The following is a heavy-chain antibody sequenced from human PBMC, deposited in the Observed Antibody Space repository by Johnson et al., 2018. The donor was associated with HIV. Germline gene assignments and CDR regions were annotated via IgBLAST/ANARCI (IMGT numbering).Heavy chain of an antibody. CDR2: ISYDGSNK. CDR1: GFTFDDYA. CDR3: ARHDSSSLPPRDAFDI. J-gene: IGHJ3*02. V-gene: IGHV3-30-3*01. Sequence: QVQLVESGGGVVQPGRSLRLSCAASGFTFDDYAMHWVRQAPGKGLEWVAVISYDGSNKYYADSVKGRFTISRDNSKNTLYLQMNSLRAEDTAGYYCARHDSSSLPPRDAFDIWGQGTMVTVSS. D-gene: IGHD6-6*01.